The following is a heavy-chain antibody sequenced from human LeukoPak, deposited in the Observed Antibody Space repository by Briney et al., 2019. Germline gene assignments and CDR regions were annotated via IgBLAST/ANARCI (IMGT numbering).Heavy chain of an antibody. Sequence: NPSETLSLTCAVYGGSFSGYYWSWIRQPPGKGLQWIGEINHSGSTNYNPSLKSRVTISVDTSKNQFSLRLSSVTAAYTAVYYCARTGGLGGPGLSSSWYHYWGQGTLVTVSS. CDR1: GGSFSGYY. D-gene: IGHD6-13*01. V-gene: IGHV4-34*01. CDR2: INHSGST. J-gene: IGHJ4*02. CDR3: ARTGGLGGPGLSSSWYHY.